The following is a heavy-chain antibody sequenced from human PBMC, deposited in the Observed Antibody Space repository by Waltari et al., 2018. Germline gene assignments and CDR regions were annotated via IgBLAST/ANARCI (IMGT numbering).Heavy chain of an antibody. J-gene: IGHJ6*03. CDR3: ARLYSSSRPYYYYYMDV. D-gene: IGHD6-13*01. V-gene: IGHV4-34*01. Sequence: QVQLQQWGAGLLKPSETLSLTCAVYGGSFSGYYWSWIRQPPGKGLEWIGEINHSGSTNYNPSLKSRVTISVDTSKNQFSLKLSSVTAADTAVYYCARLYSSSRPYYYYYMDVWGKGTTVTVSS. CDR2: INHSGST. CDR1: GGSFSGYY.